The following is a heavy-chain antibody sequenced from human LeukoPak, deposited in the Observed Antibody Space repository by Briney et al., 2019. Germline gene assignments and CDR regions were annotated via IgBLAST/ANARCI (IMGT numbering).Heavy chain of an antibody. CDR2: IYHSGST. Sequence: SETLSLTCAVSGGSISSSNWWSWVRQPPGKGLEWIGEIYHSGSTNYNPSLKSRVTISVDKSKNQFSLKLSSVTAADTAVYYCARDLLSSGAPGFDYWGQGTLVTVSS. J-gene: IGHJ4*02. CDR1: GGSISSSNW. CDR3: ARDLLSSGAPGFDY. D-gene: IGHD3-10*02. V-gene: IGHV4-4*02.